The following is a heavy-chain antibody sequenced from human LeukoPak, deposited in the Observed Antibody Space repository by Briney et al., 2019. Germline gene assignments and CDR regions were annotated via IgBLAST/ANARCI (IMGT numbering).Heavy chain of an antibody. CDR3: ARSCRLGYCSGGSCFRWDY. Sequence: PGESLKISCKVSGYSFTNYWIGWVRQMPGKGLEWMGIIYPDDSDTKYSPSFQGQVTISADKSISTAYLQWSSLKASHTAMYYCARSCRLGYCSGGSCFRWDYWGQGTLVTVSS. V-gene: IGHV5-51*01. D-gene: IGHD2-15*01. CDR1: GYSFTNYW. CDR2: IYPDDSDT. J-gene: IGHJ4*02.